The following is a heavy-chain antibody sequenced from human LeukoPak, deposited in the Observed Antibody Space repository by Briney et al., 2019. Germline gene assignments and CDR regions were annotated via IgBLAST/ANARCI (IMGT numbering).Heavy chain of an antibody. J-gene: IGHJ4*02. V-gene: IGHV3-23*01. Sequence: GGSLRLSCAVSGFSVSTYPRNWVRQAPGMGLEWVSSISANGQATYYADSVEGRFTISRENSKTTLYLQLNSLRAEDTATYYCASDAYNTVLYRLAHWGQGTLVTVSS. CDR2: ISANGQAT. CDR1: GFSVSTYP. CDR3: ASDAYNTVLYRLAH. D-gene: IGHD3-16*01.